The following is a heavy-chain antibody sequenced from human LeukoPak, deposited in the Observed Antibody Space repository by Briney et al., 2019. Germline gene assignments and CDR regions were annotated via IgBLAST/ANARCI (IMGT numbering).Heavy chain of an antibody. CDR2: IYYSGTT. CDR3: ARPGHSYYYMDV. D-gene: IGHD1-1*01. Sequence: KASETLSLTCTVSGGSISSSSYSWGWIRQPPGKGLEWIGTIYYSGTTYYNPSLKSRVTISADTYKNHFSLKLSSVTAADTAVYYCARPGHSYYYMDVWGKGTTVTVSS. J-gene: IGHJ6*03. V-gene: IGHV4-39*02. CDR1: GGSISSSSYS.